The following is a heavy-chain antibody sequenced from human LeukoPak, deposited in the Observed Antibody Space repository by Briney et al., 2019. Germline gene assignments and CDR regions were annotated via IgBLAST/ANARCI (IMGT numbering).Heavy chain of an antibody. CDR3: ARDRHCANGVCHSPPGMDV. J-gene: IGHJ6*02. V-gene: IGHV3-33*01. D-gene: IGHD2-8*01. CDR1: GFTFSSYG. CDR2: IWFDGKNE. Sequence: GGPLRLSCAASGFTFSSYGMHWVRQAPGKGLEWVADIWFDGKNEHFADSVKGRFTISRDNSKNTMYLQINSLRAEDTAVYYCARDRHCANGVCHSPPGMDVWGQGTTVTVSS.